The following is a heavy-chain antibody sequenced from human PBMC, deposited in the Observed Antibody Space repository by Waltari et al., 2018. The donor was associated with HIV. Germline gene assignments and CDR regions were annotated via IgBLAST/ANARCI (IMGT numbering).Heavy chain of an antibody. CDR2: IYYSGST. Sequence: QVQLQESGPGLLKPSQTLSLTCSVSGFSISGSPYYWRCIRQFPGKGLEWIGYIYYSGSTSYNPSLESRVTISIDTSKNQLSLRLSSVTAADTAVYYCARDYRSPSGSYYYYGMDVWGQGTRVTVSS. CDR3: ARDYRSPSGSYYYYGMDV. CDR1: GFSISGSPYY. D-gene: IGHD3-10*01. J-gene: IGHJ6*02. V-gene: IGHV4-31*03.